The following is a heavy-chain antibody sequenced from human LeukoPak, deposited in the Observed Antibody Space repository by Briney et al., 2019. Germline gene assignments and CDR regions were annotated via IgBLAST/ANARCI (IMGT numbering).Heavy chain of an antibody. Sequence: GRSLRLSYAASGFTFSSYAMHWVRQAPGKGLEWVAVISYDGSNKYYADSVKGRFTISRDNSKNTLYLQMNSLKAEDTAVYYCARDFSSSSISFFFDYWGQGTLVTVSS. CDR3: ARDFSSSSISFFFDY. D-gene: IGHD6-6*01. CDR1: GFTFSSYA. CDR2: ISYDGSNK. J-gene: IGHJ4*02. V-gene: IGHV3-30*04.